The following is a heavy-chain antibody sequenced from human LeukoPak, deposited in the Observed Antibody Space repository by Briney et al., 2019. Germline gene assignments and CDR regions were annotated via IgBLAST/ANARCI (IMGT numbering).Heavy chain of an antibody. CDR1: GGTFSSYA. Sequence: GSSVNVSCKASGGTFSSYAISWVRQAPGQGLEWMGGIIPIFGTANYAHNFQGRVTITADESTSTAYMELSSLRSEDTAVYYCARVTVAARPRGDYYYYYMDVWGKGTTVTVSS. CDR2: IIPIFGTA. V-gene: IGHV1-69*01. D-gene: IGHD6-6*01. CDR3: ARVTVAARPRGDYYYYYMDV. J-gene: IGHJ6*03.